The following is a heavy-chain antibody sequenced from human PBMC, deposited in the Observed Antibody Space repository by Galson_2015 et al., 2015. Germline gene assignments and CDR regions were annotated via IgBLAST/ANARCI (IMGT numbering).Heavy chain of an antibody. D-gene: IGHD3-16*01. CDR1: GFIFSSHT. CDR3: ARDPLWDRTVGFDY. J-gene: IGHJ4*02. CDR2: INSDGTSK. V-gene: IGHV3-74*01. Sequence: SLRLSCAASGFIFSSHTMSWVRHAPGKGLVWISRINSDGTSKTYADSVKGRFTISRDNAKNTLYLQMNSLRAEDTAVYYCARDPLWDRTVGFDYWGQGTLVTVSS.